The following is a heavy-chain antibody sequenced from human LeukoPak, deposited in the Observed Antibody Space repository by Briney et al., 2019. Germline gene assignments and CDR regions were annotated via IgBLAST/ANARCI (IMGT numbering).Heavy chain of an antibody. Sequence: ASVKVSCKASGYTFTGYYMHWVRQAPGQGLEWMGIINPSDGSANYAQQFQGRVTMTRDTSTSTVYMDLSSLRSEDTAVYYCATARVGNSGWYRSFLDFWGQGTLVTVSS. V-gene: IGHV1-46*01. D-gene: IGHD6-19*01. CDR3: ATARVGNSGWYRSFLDF. J-gene: IGHJ1*01. CDR1: GYTFTGYY. CDR2: INPSDGSA.